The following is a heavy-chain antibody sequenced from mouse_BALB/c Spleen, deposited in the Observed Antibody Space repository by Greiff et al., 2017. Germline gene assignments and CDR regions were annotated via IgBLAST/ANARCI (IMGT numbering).Heavy chain of an antibody. CDR1: GYTFTDYE. J-gene: IGHJ2*01. D-gene: IGHD4-1*01. Sequence: QVQLQQSGAELVRPGASVTLSCKASGYTFTDYEMHWVKQTPVHGLEWIGAIDPETGGTAYNQKFKGKATLTADKSSSTAYMELRSLTSEDSAVYYCTRNWGFDYWGQGTTLTVSS. V-gene: IGHV1-15*01. CDR2: IDPETGGT. CDR3: TRNWGFDY.